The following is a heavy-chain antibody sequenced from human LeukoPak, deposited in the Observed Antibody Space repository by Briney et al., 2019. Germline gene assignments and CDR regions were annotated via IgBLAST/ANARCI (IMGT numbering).Heavy chain of an antibody. D-gene: IGHD3-22*01. J-gene: IGHJ4*02. V-gene: IGHV4-31*03. CDR3: ARGRLSYYDSSGDLDY. CDR2: IYYSGST. Sequence: PSETLSLTCTVSGGSVSSGSYYWSWIRQPPGKGLEWIGYIYYSGSTYYNPSLKSRVTISVDTSKNQFSLKLSSVTAADTAVYYCARGRLSYYDSSGDLDYWGQGTLVTVSS. CDR1: GGSVSSGSYY.